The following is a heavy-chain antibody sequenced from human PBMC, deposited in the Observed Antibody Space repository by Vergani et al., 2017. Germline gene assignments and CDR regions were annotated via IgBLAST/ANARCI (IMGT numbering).Heavy chain of an antibody. CDR3: ARVGSGGSCSDY. D-gene: IGHD2-15*01. CDR1: GFRVTTYY. J-gene: IGHJ4*02. CDR2: ISSSGSTI. Sequence: VQLVESGGGLAQPGGSLRVSCSASGFRVTTYYMSWIRQAPGKGLEWVSYISSSGSTIYYADSVKGRFTISRDNAKNSLYLQMNSLRAEDTAVYYCARVGSGGSCSDYWGQGTLVTVSS. V-gene: IGHV3-11*04.